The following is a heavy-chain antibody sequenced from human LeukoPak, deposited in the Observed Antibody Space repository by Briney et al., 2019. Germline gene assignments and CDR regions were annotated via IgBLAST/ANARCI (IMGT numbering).Heavy chain of an antibody. CDR1: GYTFTGYY. D-gene: IGHD5-12*01. V-gene: IGHV1-2*02. J-gene: IGHJ4*02. Sequence: GASVKVSCKASGYTFTGYYMHWVRQAPGQGLEWMGWINPNTGGTNYAQEFQGRVTMTRDTSTSTAYMELSRLRPDDTAVYYCARDNSGYGGRNDYWGQGTLVTVSS. CDR3: ARDNSGYGGRNDY. CDR2: INPNTGGT.